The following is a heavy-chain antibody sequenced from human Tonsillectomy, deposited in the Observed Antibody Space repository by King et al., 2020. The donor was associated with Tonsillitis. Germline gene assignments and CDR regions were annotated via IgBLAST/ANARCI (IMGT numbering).Heavy chain of an antibody. D-gene: IGHD5-24*01. CDR3: ARAPFSYNCFDH. CDR1: GFMFSDSS. CDR2: VSDNSRYI. Sequence: VQLVESGGGLVKPGGSLRLTCVGSGFMFSDSSMNWVRQAPGKGLEWIASVSDNSRYIHYADSVKGRFIISRDNSKNSLFLQMKSLRGDDTAVYYCARAPFSYNCFDHWGQGILVSVSS. J-gene: IGHJ4*02. V-gene: IGHV3-21*01.